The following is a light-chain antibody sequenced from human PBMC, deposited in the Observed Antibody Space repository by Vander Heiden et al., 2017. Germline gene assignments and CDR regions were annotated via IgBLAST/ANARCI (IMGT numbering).Light chain of an antibody. J-gene: IGKJ3*01. Sequence: DIVMTQSPLSLPVTPGESASISCRSSQSLLHSNGYNYLDWYLQKPGQSPQLLIYLGSNRASGVPDRFSGSGSGTDFTLKISRVEAEDIGVYYCRQVLQTPGTFGPGTKVDIK. CDR2: LGS. V-gene: IGKV2-28*01. CDR3: RQVLQTPGT. CDR1: QSLLHSNGYNY.